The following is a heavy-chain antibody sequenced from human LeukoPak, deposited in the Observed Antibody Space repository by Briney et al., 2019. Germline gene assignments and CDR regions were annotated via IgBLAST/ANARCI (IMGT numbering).Heavy chain of an antibody. CDR2: IYYSGST. D-gene: IGHD6-13*01. Sequence: SETLSLTCTVSGGSISSYYWSWIRQPPGKGLEWIGYIYYSGSTNYNPSLKSRVTISVDTSKNQFSLKLSSVTAADTAVYYCARRGIAAAGTFDYWGQGTPVTVSS. V-gene: IGHV4-59*08. J-gene: IGHJ4*02. CDR1: GGSISSYY. CDR3: ARRGIAAAGTFDY.